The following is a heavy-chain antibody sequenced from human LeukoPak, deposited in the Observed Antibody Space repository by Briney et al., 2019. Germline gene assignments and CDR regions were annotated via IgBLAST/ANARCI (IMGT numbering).Heavy chain of an antibody. V-gene: IGHV3-66*01. Sequence: GGSLRLSCAASGFTVSSNYMSWVRQAPGKGLEGVSVIYSGGSTYYSDSVKGRCTIYRDDYKKTLYLQMNSLRAEDTAVYYCASSSGWYESTFDYWGQGTLVTVSS. D-gene: IGHD6-19*01. J-gene: IGHJ4*02. CDR1: GFTVSSNY. CDR2: IYSGGST. CDR3: ASSSGWYESTFDY.